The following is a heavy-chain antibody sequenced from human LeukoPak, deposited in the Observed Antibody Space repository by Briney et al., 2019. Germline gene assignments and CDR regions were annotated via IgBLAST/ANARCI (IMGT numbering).Heavy chain of an antibody. D-gene: IGHD6-6*01. J-gene: IGHJ6*04. CDR3: ARDTERLVYGMDV. Sequence: PGGSLTLSCTVSGFTFSSYSMNWGRHAPGKGLEWVSSISSSCSYIYYADSVKLRFTTSRDNAKNSLYLQMNSLRAGDTAVYCCARDTERLVYGMDVWGEGTKVTVSS. CDR1: GFTFSSYS. CDR2: ISSSCSYI. V-gene: IGHV3-21*01.